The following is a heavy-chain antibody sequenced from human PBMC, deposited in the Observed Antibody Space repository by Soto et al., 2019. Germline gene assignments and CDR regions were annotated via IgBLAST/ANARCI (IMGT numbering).Heavy chain of an antibody. Sequence: PETLSLTFTVSGVSISNTSYYWGWIRQSPGKGLEWIGTIYYSGKTYYHPALKSRVTISVDTSNNRFSLKLRSVTAADTAVYYCARNGSYWGQGTLVTISS. V-gene: IGHV4-39*01. CDR1: GVSISNTSYY. CDR3: ARNGSY. CDR2: IYYSGKT. J-gene: IGHJ4*02.